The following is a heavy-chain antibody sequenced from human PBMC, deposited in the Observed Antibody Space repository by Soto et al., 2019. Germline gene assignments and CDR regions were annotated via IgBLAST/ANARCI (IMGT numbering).Heavy chain of an antibody. CDR3: ATEASSAVAGPHYYYYYGMDV. Sequence: GASVKVSCKVSGYTLTELSMHWVRQAPGKGLEWMGGFDPEDGETIYAQKFQGRVTMTEDTSTDTAYMELSSLRSEDTAVYYCATEASSAVAGPHYYYYYGMDVWGQGTTVTVSS. D-gene: IGHD6-19*01. J-gene: IGHJ6*02. CDR1: GYTLTELS. CDR2: FDPEDGET. V-gene: IGHV1-24*01.